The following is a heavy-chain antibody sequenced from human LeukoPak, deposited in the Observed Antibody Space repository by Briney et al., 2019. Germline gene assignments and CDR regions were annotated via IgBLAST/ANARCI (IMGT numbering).Heavy chain of an antibody. V-gene: IGHV5-51*01. J-gene: IGHJ6*02. CDR3: ARGDDSSGYTYYYGMDV. Sequence: GEFLKISCKGSGYSFTSYWIGWVRQMPGKGLEWMGIIYPGDSDTRYSPSFQGQVTISADKSISTAYLQWSSLKASDTAMYYCARGDDSSGYTYYYGMDVWGQGTTVTVSS. CDR2: IYPGDSDT. D-gene: IGHD3-22*01. CDR1: GYSFTSYW.